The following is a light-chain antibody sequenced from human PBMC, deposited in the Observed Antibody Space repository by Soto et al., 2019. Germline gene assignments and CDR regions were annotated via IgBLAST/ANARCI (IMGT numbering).Light chain of an antibody. J-gene: IGKJ1*01. CDR1: QSVSNN. CDR2: GAP. V-gene: IGKV3-15*01. Sequence: EIVLTQSPVTLSVSPGERATLSCRASQSVSNNLAWYQQKPGQAPRLLIYGAPTRATGIPARFSGSGSGTEFTLTISSLQSEDFAVYYCQQYNNWWTFGQGTKVDI. CDR3: QQYNNWWT.